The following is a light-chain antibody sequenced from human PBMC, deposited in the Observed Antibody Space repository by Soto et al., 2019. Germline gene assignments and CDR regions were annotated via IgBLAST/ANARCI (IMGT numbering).Light chain of an antibody. CDR2: GAS. CDR3: QKYGTCWT. Sequence: VLSKSPGPLTLSPGERATLSCRASQSLTNNYFAWYQQKPGRALRLLIDGASSRATGIPDRFSGSGSGTDFTLTIRRLEPDDFAVYYCQKYGTCWTLGQGTKVDIK. J-gene: IGKJ1*01. V-gene: IGKV3-20*01. CDR1: QSLTNNY.